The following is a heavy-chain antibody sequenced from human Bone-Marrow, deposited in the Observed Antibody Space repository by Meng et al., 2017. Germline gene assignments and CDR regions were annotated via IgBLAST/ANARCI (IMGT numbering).Heavy chain of an antibody. J-gene: IGHJ4*02. V-gene: IGHV2-5*02. Sequence: SGPTLVKPTQTRTLTCTYSGLSLSNSGGGVGGSRQPPGTALEWLALIYWDDDKRYNPSLKSRLTITKDTSKILVVLTMTDMDPVDTATYYCAHQGSIQLLGYLGQGTLVTVSS. D-gene: IGHD5-18*01. CDR1: GLSLSNSGGG. CDR3: AHQGSIQLLGY. CDR2: IYWDDDK.